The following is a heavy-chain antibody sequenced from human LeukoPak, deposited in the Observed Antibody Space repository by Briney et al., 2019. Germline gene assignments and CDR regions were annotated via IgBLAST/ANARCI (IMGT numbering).Heavy chain of an antibody. Sequence: ESGPTLVNPTQTLTLTCTFSGFSLNTNKMRVSWIRQSPGKALEYFARIDWDDSTFYSASLRSRLTISKDTSKNQVVLTMTNMDPVDPATYYCARSSHSGVWYDLDYWGQGILVTVSS. J-gene: IGHJ4*02. CDR3: ARSSHSGVWYDLDY. V-gene: IGHV2-70*04. D-gene: IGHD6-19*01. CDR1: GFSLNTNKMR. CDR2: IDWDDST.